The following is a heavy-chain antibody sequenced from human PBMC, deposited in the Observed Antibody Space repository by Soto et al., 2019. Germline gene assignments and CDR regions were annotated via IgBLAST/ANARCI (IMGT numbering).Heavy chain of an antibody. V-gene: IGHV1-46*03. Sequence: QVQLMQSGAEVKKPGASVKVSCRASGYTLTTNYMHWVRQAPGQRTEWVDMINPRSGGNRKYAEKFKGRVTVTSDPSTSTVEMELNSLSSDDTAVYYCARGEVTSRGWLFDLWGQGTLVTVSS. CDR3: ARGEVTSRGWLFDL. CDR2: INPRSGGNR. CDR1: GYTLTTNY. D-gene: IGHD6-19*01. J-gene: IGHJ4*02.